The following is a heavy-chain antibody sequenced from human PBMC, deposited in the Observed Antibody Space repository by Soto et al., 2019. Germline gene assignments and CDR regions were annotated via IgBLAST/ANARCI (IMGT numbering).Heavy chain of an antibody. CDR1: GYTFTIFG. Sequence: QVQLVQSGAEVKKPGASVKVSCKTSGYTFTIFGLSWLRQAPGQGLEWMGWISAYNGNTNYAQNFKGRVTMTTDTSTSSVSMELRSRSSDDTAVYYCARGGAPIEYWGQGTLVTVSS. CDR3: ARGGAPIEY. V-gene: IGHV1-18*01. J-gene: IGHJ4*02. D-gene: IGHD3-16*01. CDR2: ISAYNGNT.